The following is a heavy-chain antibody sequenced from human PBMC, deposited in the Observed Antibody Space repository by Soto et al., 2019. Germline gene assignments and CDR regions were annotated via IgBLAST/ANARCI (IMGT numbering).Heavy chain of an antibody. J-gene: IGHJ4*02. CDR2: INPSGGST. CDR1: GYAFTSYS. CDR3: ETGPGSSYYYFDY. Sequence: QVQLVQSGAEVKEPGASVKVSCKASGYAFTSYSIHWVRQAPGQGLEWVGIINPSGGSTSYAQKFQGRVTMTGDTSTRTVYMDLSSLRSEDTAVYYCETGPGSSYYYFDYWGQGTLVTVSS. D-gene: IGHD6-13*01. V-gene: IGHV1-46*01.